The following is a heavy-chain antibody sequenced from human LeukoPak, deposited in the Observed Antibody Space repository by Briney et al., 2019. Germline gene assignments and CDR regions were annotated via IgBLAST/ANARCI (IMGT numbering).Heavy chain of an antibody. CDR3: ARDPLTLYDYYMDV. CDR1: GFTFSSYA. J-gene: IGHJ6*03. V-gene: IGHV3-7*01. Sequence: GGSLRLSCAASGFTFSSYAMSWVRQAPGKGLEWVANIKQDGSEKYYGDSVKGRFTISRDNAKNSLYLQMNSLRAEDTAVYYCARDPLTLYDYYMDVWGKGTTVTVSS. D-gene: IGHD3-9*01. CDR2: IKQDGSEK.